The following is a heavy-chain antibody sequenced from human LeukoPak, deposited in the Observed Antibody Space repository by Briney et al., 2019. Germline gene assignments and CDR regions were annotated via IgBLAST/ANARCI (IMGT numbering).Heavy chain of an antibody. CDR2: ISGSGGST. D-gene: IGHD5-24*01. J-gene: IGHJ1*01. CDR3: ARDHGDGYNSEYFQH. V-gene: IGHV3-23*01. CDR1: GFTFSSYA. Sequence: GGSLRPSCAASGFTFSSYAMSWVRQAPGKGLEWVSAISGSGGSTYYADSVKGRFTISRDNSKNTLYLQMNSLRAEDTAVYYCARDHGDGYNSEYFQHWGQGTLVTVSS.